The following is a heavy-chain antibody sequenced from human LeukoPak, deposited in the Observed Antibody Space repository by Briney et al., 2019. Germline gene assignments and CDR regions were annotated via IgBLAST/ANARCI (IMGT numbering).Heavy chain of an antibody. CDR2: TYHSGST. CDR1: GYSISSGYY. V-gene: IGHV4-38-2*02. Sequence: SETLSLTCTVSGYSISSGYYWGWIRQSPGKGLEWVGTTYHSGSTMYIPSLRSRVSISVDTSKNQFSLKLTSVTAADTAVYYCARDWSLDGYNRFDLWGQGALVTVSS. D-gene: IGHD5-24*01. CDR3: ARDWSLDGYNRFDL. J-gene: IGHJ5*02.